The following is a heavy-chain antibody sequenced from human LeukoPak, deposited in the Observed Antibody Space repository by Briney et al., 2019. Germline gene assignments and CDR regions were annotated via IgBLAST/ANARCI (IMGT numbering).Heavy chain of an antibody. CDR2: MNPNSGNT. Sequence: ASVKVSCKASGYTFTSYDINWVRQATGQGLEWMGWMNPNSGNTGYAQKFQGRVTMTRNTSISTAYMELSSPRSEDTAVYYCARGLTSITIFGVVTPLNWFDPWGQGTLVTVSS. V-gene: IGHV1-8*01. J-gene: IGHJ5*02. CDR3: ARGLTSITIFGVVTPLNWFDP. CDR1: GYTFTSYD. D-gene: IGHD3-3*01.